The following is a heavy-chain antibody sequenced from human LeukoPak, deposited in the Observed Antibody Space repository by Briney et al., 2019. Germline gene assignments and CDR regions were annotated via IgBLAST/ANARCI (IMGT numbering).Heavy chain of an antibody. CDR3: ARQSLGPSRSGTSNIWFDP. J-gene: IGHJ5*02. CDR2: VYYSGNT. D-gene: IGHD3-10*01. Sequence: SETLSLTCTVSGGSISTYYWSWIRQPPGKGLEWIGFVYYSGNTNYNPSLKSRVTISVDTPKNQFSLRLSSVTAADTAVCYCARQSLGPSRSGTSNIWFDPWGQGTLVTVSS. V-gene: IGHV4-59*08. CDR1: GGSISTYY.